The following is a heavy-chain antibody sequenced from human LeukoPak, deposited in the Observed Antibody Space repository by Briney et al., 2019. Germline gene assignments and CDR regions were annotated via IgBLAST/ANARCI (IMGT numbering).Heavy chain of an antibody. D-gene: IGHD2/OR15-2a*01. CDR1: GGSISSSSYY. Sequence: SETLSLTCTVSGGSISSSSYYWGWIRQPPGKRLEWIGSIYYSGSTYYNPSLKSRVTISIDTSKNQFSLKLSSVTAADTAVYYCARIPNSADFPNWLDPWGQGTLVTVSS. V-gene: IGHV4-39*01. J-gene: IGHJ5*02. CDR3: ARIPNSADFPNWLDP. CDR2: IYYSGST.